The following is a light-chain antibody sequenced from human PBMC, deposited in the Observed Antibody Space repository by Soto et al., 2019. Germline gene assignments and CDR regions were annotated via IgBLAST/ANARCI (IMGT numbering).Light chain of an antibody. Sequence: EIVVTQSPATLSLSPGERATLSCRASQSVSSYLAWYQQKPGQAPRLLIYDASSRATGIPDRFSGSGSGTDFTLTISRLEPEDFAVYYCQQYASSPRTFGQRTKVDI. V-gene: IGKV3-20*01. CDR2: DAS. J-gene: IGKJ1*01. CDR1: QSVSSY. CDR3: QQYASSPRT.